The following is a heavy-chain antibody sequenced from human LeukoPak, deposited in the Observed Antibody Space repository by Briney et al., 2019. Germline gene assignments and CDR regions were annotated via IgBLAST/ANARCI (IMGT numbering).Heavy chain of an antibody. V-gene: IGHV3-48*04. D-gene: IGHD5-18*01. CDR2: ISSSSSTI. J-gene: IGHJ4*02. Sequence: GGSLRLSCAASGFTFSSYSMNWVRQAPGKGLEWVSYISSSSSTIYYADSVKGRFTISRDNAKNSLYLQMNSLRAEDTAVYYCARIQLWSLDYWGQGTLVTVSS. CDR3: ARIQLWSLDY. CDR1: GFTFSSYS.